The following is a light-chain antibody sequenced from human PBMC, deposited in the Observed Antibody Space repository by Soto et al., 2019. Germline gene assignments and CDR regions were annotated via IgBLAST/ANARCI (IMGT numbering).Light chain of an antibody. CDR1: NIGGKS. CDR2: DDS. J-gene: IGLJ2*01. V-gene: IGLV3-21*02. CDR3: QVWDSNSGHQV. Sequence: SYELTQTSSVSVAPGQTARISCGGNNIGGKSVHWYQQKPGQAPVVVVYDDSDRPSGIPERFSGSNSENTATLTISRVEVGDEADYYCQVWDSNSGHQVFGGGTKLTVL.